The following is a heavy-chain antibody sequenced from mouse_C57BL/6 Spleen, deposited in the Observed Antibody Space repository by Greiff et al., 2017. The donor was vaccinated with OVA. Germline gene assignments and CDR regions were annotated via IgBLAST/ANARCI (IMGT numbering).Heavy chain of an antibody. Sequence: EVKLMESGGGLVQPGGSMKLSCAASGFTFSDAWMDWVRQSPEKGLEWVAEIRNKANNHATYYAESVKGRFTISRDDSKSSVYLQMNSLRAEDTGTYDCTPLYSRPYAMDYWGQGTSVTVSS. CDR2: IRNKANNHAT. J-gene: IGHJ4*01. CDR1: GFTFSDAW. D-gene: IGHD2-1*01. V-gene: IGHV6-6*01. CDR3: TPLYSRPYAMDY.